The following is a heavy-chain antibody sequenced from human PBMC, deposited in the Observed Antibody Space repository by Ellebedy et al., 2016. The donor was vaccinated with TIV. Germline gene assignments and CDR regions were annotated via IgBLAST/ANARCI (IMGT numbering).Heavy chain of an antibody. CDR3: ARASYYGSGSYALYYYYGMDV. V-gene: IGHV1-69*13. CDR2: IIPIFGTA. J-gene: IGHJ6*02. Sequence: ASVKVSCKASGYTFTSYDINWARQAPGQGLEWMGGIIPIFGTANYAQKFQGRVTITADESTSTAYMELSSLRSEDTAVYYCARASYYGSGSYALYYYYGMDVWGQGTTVTVSS. CDR1: GYTFTSYD. D-gene: IGHD3-10*01.